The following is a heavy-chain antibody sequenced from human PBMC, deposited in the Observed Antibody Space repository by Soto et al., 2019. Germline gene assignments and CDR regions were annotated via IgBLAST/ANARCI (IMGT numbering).Heavy chain of an antibody. CDR3: ARANYYDSSGQGS. Sequence: QVQLQQWGAGLLKPSETLSLTCAVYGGSFSGYYWSWIRQPPGKGLEWIGEINHSGSTNYNPSLKSRVTISVDTSKNQFSLKLSSVTAADTAVYYCARANYYDSSGQGSWGQGTLVTVSS. CDR1: GGSFSGYY. D-gene: IGHD3-22*01. V-gene: IGHV4-34*01. CDR2: INHSGST. J-gene: IGHJ5*02.